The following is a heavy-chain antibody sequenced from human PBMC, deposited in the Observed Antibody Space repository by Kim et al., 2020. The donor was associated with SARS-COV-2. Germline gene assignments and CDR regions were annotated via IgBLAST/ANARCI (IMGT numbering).Heavy chain of an antibody. Sequence: ASVKVSCKASGYTFTGYYMHWVRQAPGQGLEWMGWINPNSGGTNYAQKFQGRVTMTRDTSISTAYMELSRLRSDDTAVYYCARKRVPLLWFGELLLRGGGMAVWGQGTTVTVSS. CDR2: INPNSGGT. CDR3: ARKRVPLLWFGELLLRGGGMAV. J-gene: IGHJ6*02. V-gene: IGHV1-2*02. CDR1: GYTFTGYY. D-gene: IGHD3-10*01.